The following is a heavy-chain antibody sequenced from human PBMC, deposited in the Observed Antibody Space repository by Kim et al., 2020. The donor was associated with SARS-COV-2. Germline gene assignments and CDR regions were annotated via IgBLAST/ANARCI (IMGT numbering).Heavy chain of an antibody. CDR2: ISAYNGNT. J-gene: IGHJ6*02. CDR3: AREAVGGYDYDYYYGMDV. D-gene: IGHD5-12*01. CDR1: GYTFTSYG. V-gene: IGHV1-18*01. Sequence: ASVKVSCKASGYTFTSYGISWVRQAPGQGLEWMGWISAYNGNTNYAQKLQGRVTMTTDTSTSTAYMELRSLRSDDTAVYYCAREAVGGYDYDYYYGMDVWGQGTTVTVSS.